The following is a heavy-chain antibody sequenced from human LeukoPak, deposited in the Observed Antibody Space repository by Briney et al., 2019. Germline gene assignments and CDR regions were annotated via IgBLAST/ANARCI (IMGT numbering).Heavy chain of an antibody. V-gene: IGHV1-2*02. D-gene: IGHD4-23*01. CDR3: ARGASLYGGNSGSLILDY. CDR1: GYTFTGYY. Sequence: ASVTVSCKASGYTFTGYYMHWVRQAPGQGLEWMGWINPNSGGTNYAQKFQGRVTMTRDTSISTAYMELSRLRSDDTAVYYCARGASLYGGNSGSLILDYWGQGTLVTVSS. J-gene: IGHJ4*02. CDR2: INPNSGGT.